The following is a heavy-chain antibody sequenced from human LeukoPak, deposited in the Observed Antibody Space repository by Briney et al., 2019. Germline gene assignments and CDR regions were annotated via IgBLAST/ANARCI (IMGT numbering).Heavy chain of an antibody. V-gene: IGHV3-23*01. CDR2: ISGSGGST. Sequence: SLRLSCAASGFTFSSYAMSWVRQAPGKGLEWVSAISGSGGSTYYADSVKGRFTISRDNSKNTLYLQMNSLRAEDTAVYYCAKERIVGRFLEWLFWYWGQGTLVTVSS. D-gene: IGHD3-3*01. CDR3: AKERIVGRFLEWLFWY. CDR1: GFTFSSYA. J-gene: IGHJ4*02.